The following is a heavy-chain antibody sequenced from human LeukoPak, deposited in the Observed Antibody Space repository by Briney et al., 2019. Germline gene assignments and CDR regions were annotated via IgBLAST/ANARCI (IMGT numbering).Heavy chain of an antibody. J-gene: IGHJ4*02. D-gene: IGHD6-19*01. Sequence: GGSLRLSCAASAFTFSSYSMHWVRQAPGKGLEWVAFIRYDGSNKYYADSVKGRFTISRDNSKNTLYLQMNSLRAEDTAVYYCAKDGGSSSGWDVDYWGQGTLVTVSS. CDR3: AKDGGSSSGWDVDY. CDR1: AFTFSSYS. CDR2: IRYDGSNK. V-gene: IGHV3-30*02.